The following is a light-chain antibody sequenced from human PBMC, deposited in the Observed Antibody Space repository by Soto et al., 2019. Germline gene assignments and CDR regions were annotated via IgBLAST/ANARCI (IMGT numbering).Light chain of an antibody. CDR3: HQRQSWPRT. CDR2: GAS. CDR1: ESVNNNY. Sequence: EIVLTQSPGTLSLSPGERATLSCRASESVNNNYLAWYQQKPGQAPRLLISGASSRAIGIPDRFSGSGSGTDFTLTISTVETEDFAVYYCHQRQSWPRTFGQGTNVDIK. J-gene: IGKJ1*01. V-gene: IGKV3-20*01.